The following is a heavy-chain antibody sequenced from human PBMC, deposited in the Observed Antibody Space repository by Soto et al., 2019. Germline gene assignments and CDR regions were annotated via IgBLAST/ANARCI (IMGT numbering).Heavy chain of an antibody. CDR1: GFTFSSYW. CDR3: ARGTGVVVVISGAPDY. CDR2: IKQDGSEK. D-gene: IGHD3-22*01. J-gene: IGHJ4*02. Sequence: EVPLVESGGGLVQPGGSLRLSCAASGFTFSSYWMSWVRQAPGKGLEWVANIKQDGSEKYYVDSVKGRFTISRDNAKNSLYLQMNSLRAEDTAVYYCARGTGVVVVISGAPDYWGQGTLVTVSS. V-gene: IGHV3-7*01.